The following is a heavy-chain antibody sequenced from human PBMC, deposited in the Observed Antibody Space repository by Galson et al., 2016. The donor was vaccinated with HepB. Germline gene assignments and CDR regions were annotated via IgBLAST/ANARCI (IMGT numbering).Heavy chain of an antibody. D-gene: IGHD5/OR15-5a*01. CDR3: ATSPSVGI. Sequence: SLRLSCAASGFTVSNNYMTWVRQAPGKELEWVSHVYSGGVTNYADSVKGRFTTSRDSSKNTLYLQMNSLRVEDTAVYHCATSPSVGIWGQGTLVTVSS. CDR2: VYSGGVT. J-gene: IGHJ4*02. V-gene: IGHV3-53*01. CDR1: GFTVSNNY.